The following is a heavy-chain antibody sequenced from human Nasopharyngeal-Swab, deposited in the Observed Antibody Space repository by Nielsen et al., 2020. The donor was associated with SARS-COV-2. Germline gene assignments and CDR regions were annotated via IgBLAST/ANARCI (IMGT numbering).Heavy chain of an antibody. Sequence: GGSLRLSCAGSAFTVTNNYMTWVRQAPGKGLEWVSIMYSGGGSYYADSVKGRFTISRDTSKNTLYLQMNRLRAEDTAVYYCARGYCSSTRRYGLYDHYYGMDVWGQGTAVTVSS. CDR3: ARGYCSSTRRYGLYDHYYGMDV. J-gene: IGHJ6*02. D-gene: IGHD2-2*01. V-gene: IGHV3-66*01. CDR2: MYSGGGS. CDR1: AFTVTNNY.